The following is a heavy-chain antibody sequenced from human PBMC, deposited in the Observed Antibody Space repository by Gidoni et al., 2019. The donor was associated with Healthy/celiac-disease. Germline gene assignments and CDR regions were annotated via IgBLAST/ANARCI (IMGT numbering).Heavy chain of an antibody. Sequence: EVQLVESGGGLVQPGGSLRLPCSASGFTFSIYAMHGVRQAPGKGLEYVSAISSNGGSTYYADSVKGRFTISRDNSKNTLYLQMSSLRAEDTAVYYCVKDGQKFDSSGYFPDYWGQGTLVTVSS. J-gene: IGHJ4*02. CDR1: GFTFSIYA. CDR3: VKDGQKFDSSGYFPDY. V-gene: IGHV3-64D*06. CDR2: ISSNGGST. D-gene: IGHD3-22*01.